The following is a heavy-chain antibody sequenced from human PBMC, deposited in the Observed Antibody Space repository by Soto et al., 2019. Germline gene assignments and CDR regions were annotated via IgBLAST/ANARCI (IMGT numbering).Heavy chain of an antibody. CDR2: ISSSSSTI. CDR1: GFTFSNDW. J-gene: IGHJ5*02. V-gene: IGHV3-48*02. CDR3: ARDRGDYVIRGWFDP. D-gene: IGHD4-17*01. Sequence: GGSLRLSCAASGFTFSNDWMHWVRQAPGKGLEWVSYISSSSSTIYYADSVKGRFTISRDNAKNSLYLQMNSLRDEDTAVYYCARDRGDYVIRGWFDPWGQGTLVTVSS.